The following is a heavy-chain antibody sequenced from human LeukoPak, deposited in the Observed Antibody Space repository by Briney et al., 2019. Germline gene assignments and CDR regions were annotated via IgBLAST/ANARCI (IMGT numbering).Heavy chain of an antibody. V-gene: IGHV4-38-2*01. CDR3: ARRSSSSAGYYYYYMDV. CDR2: IYHSGST. D-gene: IGHD6-6*01. CDR1: GYSIGSGYY. J-gene: IGHJ6*03. Sequence: KASETLSLTCAVSGYSIGSGYYWGWIRQPPGKGLEWIGSIYHSGSTYYNPSLKSRVTISVDTSKNQFSLELSSVTAADTAVYYCARRSSSSAGYYYYYMDVWGKGTTVTVSS.